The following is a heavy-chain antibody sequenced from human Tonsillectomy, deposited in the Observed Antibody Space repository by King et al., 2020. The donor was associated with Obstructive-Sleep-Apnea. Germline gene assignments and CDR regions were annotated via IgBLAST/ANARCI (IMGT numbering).Heavy chain of an antibody. CDR3: AKDHVDRGYDFWSGYFSPSARDYGMDV. D-gene: IGHD3-3*01. Sequence: DVQLVESGGGLVQPGGSLRLSCTASGFTFSTYAMTWVRQVPGRGLEWVSGISGGGTSTHYADSVKGRFTISRDNSKNTLYLQMNSLRAEDTAVYYCAKDHVDRGYDFWSGYFSPSARDYGMDVWGQGTTVTVSS. CDR2: ISGGGTST. V-gene: IGHV3-23*04. CDR1: GFTFSTYA. J-gene: IGHJ6*02.